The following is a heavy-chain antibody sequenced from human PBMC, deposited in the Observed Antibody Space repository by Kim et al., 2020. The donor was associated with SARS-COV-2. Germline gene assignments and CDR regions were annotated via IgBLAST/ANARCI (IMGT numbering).Heavy chain of an antibody. V-gene: IGHV3-21*01. CDR3: ARGHYDYVWGNDEFDY. CDR1: GFTFSSYS. J-gene: IGHJ4*02. D-gene: IGHD3-16*01. Sequence: GGSLRLSCAASGFTFSSYSMNWVRQAPGKGLEWVSSISSSSSYIYYADSVKGRFTISRDNAKNSLYLQMNSLRAEDTAVYYCARGHYDYVWGNDEFDYWGQGTLVTVSS. CDR2: ISSSSSYI.